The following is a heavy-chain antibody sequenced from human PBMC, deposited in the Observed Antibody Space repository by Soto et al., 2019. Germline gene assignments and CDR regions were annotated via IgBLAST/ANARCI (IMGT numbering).Heavy chain of an antibody. V-gene: IGHV3-7*01. J-gene: IGHJ4*02. CDR3: SRYLDF. CDR2: INPDGSAK. CDR1: VFTFITSW. Sequence: GWSLRLSCASSVFTFITSWMDWVRQTPGKGLEWVANINPDGSAKNYVDSVKGRFTLSRDNAKNSLFLQMSSLTAEDSGLYFCSRYLDFWGRGTLVTVSS.